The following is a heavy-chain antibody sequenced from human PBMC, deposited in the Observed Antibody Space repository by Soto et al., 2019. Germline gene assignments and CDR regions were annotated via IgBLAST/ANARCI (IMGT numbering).Heavy chain of an antibody. CDR3: ARLWGVTAHRGNYQYYGMHV. CDR1: GNSFPAYW. D-gene: IGHD2-21*02. CDR2: IFPGDSDT. J-gene: IGHJ6*02. V-gene: IGHV5-51*01. Sequence: GESLKISCKVSGNSFPAYWIAWVRQTPGKGLEWMGIIFPGDSDTRYSPSFEGQVTMSVDKSISTAYLQWSSLKASDSAMYYCARLWGVTAHRGNYQYYGMHVWGQGTPVTVYS.